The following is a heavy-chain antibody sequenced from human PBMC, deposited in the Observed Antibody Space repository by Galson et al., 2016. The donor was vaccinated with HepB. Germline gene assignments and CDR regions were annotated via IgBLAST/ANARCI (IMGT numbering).Heavy chain of an antibody. V-gene: IGHV4-34*01. CDR3: ARFEGSGNDFVDY. CDR1: GGLFNDYY. D-gene: IGHD3-10*01. Sequence: ETLSLTCGVYGGLFNDYYWSWIRQPPGRGLEWIGEINQLGSPKYNPSLKSRVTISLDTSKSQFSLRLTPVTTADTAVYYCARFEGSGNDFVDYWGQGTLVTVAS. CDR2: INQLGSP. J-gene: IGHJ4*02.